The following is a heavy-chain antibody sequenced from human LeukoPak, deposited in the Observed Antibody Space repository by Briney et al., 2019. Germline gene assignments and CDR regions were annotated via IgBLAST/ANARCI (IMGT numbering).Heavy chain of an antibody. D-gene: IGHD4-11*01. CDR1: GYSISSGYY. CDR2: IYHSGST. J-gene: IGHJ4*02. Sequence: SETLSLTCAVSGYSISSGYYWAWIRQPPGKGLEWIGNIYHSGSTYYNPSLKSRVTISVDTSKNQFSLKLSSVTAADTAVHYCARRYSNSYFDYWGQGTLVTVSS. V-gene: IGHV4-38-2*01. CDR3: ARRYSNSYFDY.